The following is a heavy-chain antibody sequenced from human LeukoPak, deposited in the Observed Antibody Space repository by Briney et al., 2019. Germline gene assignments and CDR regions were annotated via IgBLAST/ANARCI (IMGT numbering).Heavy chain of an antibody. J-gene: IGHJ4*02. D-gene: IGHD3-22*01. CDR3: ATDDSSGFYLGAVNY. CDR1: GYTFTGYY. CDR2: INPNSGAI. Sequence: ASVKVSCKASGYTFTGYYMYWVRQAPGQGLEWMGWINPNSGAIHYAQKFQGRVTMTRDTSIRTAYMELSRLTSDDTAVYYCATDDSSGFYLGAVNYWGQGTRVTVSP. V-gene: IGHV1-2*02.